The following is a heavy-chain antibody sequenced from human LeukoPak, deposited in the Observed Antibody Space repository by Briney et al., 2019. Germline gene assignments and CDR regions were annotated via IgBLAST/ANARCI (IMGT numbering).Heavy chain of an antibody. J-gene: IGHJ5*02. CDR3: ARVGNPLVTVFAWFDP. CDR1: GGSIGSGTYY. V-gene: IGHV4-39*07. D-gene: IGHD3-3*01. CDR2: IYYSGST. Sequence: SETLSLTCTVSGGSIGSGTYYWGWIRQSPGKGLEWIGSIYYSGSTNYNPSLKSRVTISVDTSKNQFSLKLSSVTAADTAVYYCARVGNPLVTVFAWFDPWGQGTLVTVSS.